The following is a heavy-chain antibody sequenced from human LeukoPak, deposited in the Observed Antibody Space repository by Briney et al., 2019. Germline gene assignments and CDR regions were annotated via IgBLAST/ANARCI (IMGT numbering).Heavy chain of an antibody. J-gene: IGHJ4*02. CDR2: ISSSSSYI. V-gene: IGHV3-21*01. D-gene: IGHD1-26*01. CDR3: ARDISGSYYDLDY. Sequence: GGSLGLSCAASGFTFSSYSMNWVRQAPGKGLEWVSSISSSSSYIYYADSVKGRFTISRDNAKNSLYLQMNSLRAEDTAVYYCARDISGSYYDLDYWGQGTLVTVSS. CDR1: GFTFSSYS.